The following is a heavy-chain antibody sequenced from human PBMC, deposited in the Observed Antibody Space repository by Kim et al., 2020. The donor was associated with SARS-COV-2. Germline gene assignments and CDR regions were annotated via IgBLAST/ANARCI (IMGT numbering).Heavy chain of an antibody. V-gene: IGHV3-21*01. Sequence: GGSLRLSCVTSGFIFSSYTVSWVRQAPGTGLEWVSSISSSSTYISYADSVKGRFTISRDNAKNSVYLQMDSLRADDTALYFCAREADTSSSLPYWGQGT. D-gene: IGHD6-6*01. CDR1: GFIFSSYT. J-gene: IGHJ4*02. CDR2: ISSSSTYI. CDR3: AREADTSSSLPY.